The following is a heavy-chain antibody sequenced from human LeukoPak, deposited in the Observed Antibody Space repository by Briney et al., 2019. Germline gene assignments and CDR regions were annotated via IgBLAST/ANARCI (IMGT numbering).Heavy chain of an antibody. CDR1: GGTFSSYA. CDR2: IIPIFGTA. Sequence: SVKVSCKASGGTFSSYAISWVRQAPGQGLEWMGGIIPIFGTANYAQKFQGRVTITADKSTSTAYMELSSLRSEDTAVSYCFVGSTQYCSSTSCRRGSIDYWGQGTLVTVSS. V-gene: IGHV1-69*06. D-gene: IGHD2-2*01. J-gene: IGHJ4*02. CDR3: FVGSTQYCSSTSCRRGSIDY.